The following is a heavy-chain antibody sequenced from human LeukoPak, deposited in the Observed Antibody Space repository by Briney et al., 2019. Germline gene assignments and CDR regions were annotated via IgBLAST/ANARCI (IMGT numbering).Heavy chain of an antibody. CDR3: TRDRRGVMLY. Sequence: PGGSLRLSCAVSGFTFSSYWMSWVRQAPGKGLEWVANINQDGREKFYVDSAKGRFTISRDNAKNSLYLQMNSLRAEDTGVYYCTRDRRGVMLYWGQGTLVTVSS. D-gene: IGHD3-16*01. CDR2: INQDGREK. J-gene: IGHJ4*02. V-gene: IGHV3-7*01. CDR1: GFTFSSYW.